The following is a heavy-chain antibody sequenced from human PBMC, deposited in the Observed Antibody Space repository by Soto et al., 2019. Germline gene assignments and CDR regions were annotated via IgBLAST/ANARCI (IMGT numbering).Heavy chain of an antibody. V-gene: IGHV4-39*07. D-gene: IGHD2-15*01. Sequence: SETLSLTCTVSGGSISSSSYYWGWIRQPPGKGLEWIGNIYYSGNTNYNPSLKSRVTISVDTSKNQFSLKLSSVTAADTAVYYCARAVPFEKLFDYWGQGTLVTVSS. J-gene: IGHJ4*02. CDR2: IYYSGNT. CDR3: ARAVPFEKLFDY. CDR1: GGSISSSSYY.